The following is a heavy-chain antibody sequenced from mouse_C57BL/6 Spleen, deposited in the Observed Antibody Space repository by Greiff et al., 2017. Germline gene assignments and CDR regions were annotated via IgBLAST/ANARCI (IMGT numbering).Heavy chain of an antibody. V-gene: IGHV1-54*01. CDR3: ARHYDYDDY. D-gene: IGHD2-4*01. CDR2: INPGSGGT. J-gene: IGHJ2*01. Sequence: QVQLKESGAELVRPGTSVKVSCKASGYAFTNYLIEWVKQRPGQGLEWIGVINPGSGGTNYNEKFKGKATLTADKSSSTAYMQLSSLTSEDSAVYFCARHYDYDDYWGQGTTLTVSS. CDR1: GYAFTNYL.